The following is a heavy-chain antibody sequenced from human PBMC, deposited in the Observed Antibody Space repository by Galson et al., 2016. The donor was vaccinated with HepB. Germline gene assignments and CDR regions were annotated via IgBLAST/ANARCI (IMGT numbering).Heavy chain of an antibody. CDR3: ARGHIVATVDYYYYGLDV. V-gene: IGHV1-3*01. CDR2: INAANGDT. CDR1: GYTFTTYA. Sequence: SVKVSCKASGYTFTTYAMYWVCQAPGQRLEWMGWINAANGDTKYSRKLQGRGTITWDTSANTAYMELSSLRSEDTTVYYCARGHIVATVDYYYYGLDVWGQGTTVTVSS. D-gene: IGHD5-12*01. J-gene: IGHJ6*02.